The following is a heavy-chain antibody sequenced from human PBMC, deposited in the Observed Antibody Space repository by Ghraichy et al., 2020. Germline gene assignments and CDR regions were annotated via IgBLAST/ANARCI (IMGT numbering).Heavy chain of an antibody. CDR1: GFTFSSYA. CDR3: ARDWGNWGSSYFDY. CDR2: ISYDGSNK. V-gene: IGHV3-30-3*01. Sequence: GGSLRLSCAASGFTFSSYAMHWVRQAPGKGLEWVAIISYDGSNKYYADSVKGRFTVSRDNSKNTLYLQMNSLRAEDTAVYYCARDWGNWGSSYFDYWGQGTLVTVSS. D-gene: IGHD7-27*01. J-gene: IGHJ4*02.